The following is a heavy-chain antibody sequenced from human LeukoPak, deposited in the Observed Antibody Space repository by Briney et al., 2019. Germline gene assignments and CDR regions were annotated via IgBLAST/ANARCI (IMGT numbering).Heavy chain of an antibody. J-gene: IGHJ4*02. Sequence: SETLSLTCTVSGGSISSYYWSWIRQPPGKGLEWIGYIYYSGSTNYNPSLKSRVTISEDTSKNQFSLKLSSVTAADTAVYYCAREGGDDYVWGSYRATTKYYFDYWGQGTLVTVSS. D-gene: IGHD3-16*02. CDR2: IYYSGST. CDR1: GGSISSYY. CDR3: AREGGDDYVWGSYRATTKYYFDY. V-gene: IGHV4-59*01.